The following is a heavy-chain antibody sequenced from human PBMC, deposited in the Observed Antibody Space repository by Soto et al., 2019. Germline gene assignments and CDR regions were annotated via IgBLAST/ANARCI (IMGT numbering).Heavy chain of an antibody. CDR1: GFTFSNYW. CDR2: FGIDGSSG. CDR3: ARDHYYAFDI. V-gene: IGHV3-7*01. J-gene: IGHJ3*02. Sequence: GGSLRLSCAASGFTFSNYWMTWVRQAPGKGLEWVAWFGIDGSSGYYVDSVKGRFTISRDNARNSVHLQMSSLRDEDTAVYYCARDHYYAFDIWGQGTMVTVSS. D-gene: IGHD1-26*01.